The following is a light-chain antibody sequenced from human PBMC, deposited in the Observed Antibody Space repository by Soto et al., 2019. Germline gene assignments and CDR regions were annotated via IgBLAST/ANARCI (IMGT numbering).Light chain of an antibody. CDR1: QSLVYSDGNTY. CDR3: RQATHWPYT. J-gene: IGKJ2*01. V-gene: IGKV2-30*01. Sequence: DVVMTQSPLYLPVTPGQPASISCRSSQSLVYSDGNTYLNWFHQRPGQSPRRLIYKVSNRDSGVPDRFSGSEAGAEFTLRISRVEAEDVGIYDCRQATHWPYTFGQGTKLEIK. CDR2: KVS.